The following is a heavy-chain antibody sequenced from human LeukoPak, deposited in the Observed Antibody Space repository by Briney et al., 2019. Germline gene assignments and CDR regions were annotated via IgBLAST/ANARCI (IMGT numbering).Heavy chain of an antibody. Sequence: PSETLSLTCTVSGGSVSSYYWSWIRQPPGKGLEWIGYIYYSGSTNYNPSLKSRVIISVDTSKNQFSLKLSSVTAADTAVYYCGRGRWGPFDYWGQGTLVTVSS. CDR1: GGSVSSYY. J-gene: IGHJ4*02. V-gene: IGHV4-59*02. CDR3: GRGRWGPFDY. CDR2: IYYSGST. D-gene: IGHD7-27*01.